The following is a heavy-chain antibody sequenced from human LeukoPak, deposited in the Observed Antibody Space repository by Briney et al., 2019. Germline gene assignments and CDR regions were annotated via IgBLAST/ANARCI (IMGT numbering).Heavy chain of an antibody. CDR2: VYTSGRT. D-gene: IGHD2-15*01. CDR1: GGSISGGNYY. CDR3: ARVSTLDGIVLDS. Sequence: PSETLSLTCTVSGGSISGGNYYWSWLRQPAGKGLYWIGRVYTSGRTNYNPSLRNRVSMSLDTSKNQFSLTLNSVTAADTAVYYCARVSTLDGIVLDSWGQGILVTVSP. J-gene: IGHJ4*02. V-gene: IGHV4-61*02.